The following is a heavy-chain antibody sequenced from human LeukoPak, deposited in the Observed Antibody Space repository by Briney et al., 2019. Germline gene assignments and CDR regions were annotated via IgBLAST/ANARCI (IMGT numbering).Heavy chain of an antibody. CDR1: GGSISSYY. J-gene: IGHJ4*02. V-gene: IGHV4-39*07. CDR2: IYYSEST. CDR3: ARDRSRGYYFDY. Sequence: SETLSLTCTVSGGSISSYYWSWIRQPPGKGLEWIGSIYYSESTYYNPSLKSRVTISVDTSKNQFSLKLSSVTAADTAVYYCARDRSRGYYFDYWGQGTLVTISS.